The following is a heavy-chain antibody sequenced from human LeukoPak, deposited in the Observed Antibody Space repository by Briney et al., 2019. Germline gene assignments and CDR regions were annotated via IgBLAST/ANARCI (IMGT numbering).Heavy chain of an antibody. D-gene: IGHD2-2*01. V-gene: IGHV4-39*07. CDR3: AGYCSSTSCQGLDY. CDR2: IYYSGST. Sequence: SETLSLTCTVSGGSISSSSYYWGWIRQPPGKGLEWIGSIYYSGSTYYNPSLKSRVTISVDTSKNQFSLKLSSVTAADTAVYYWAGYCSSTSCQGLDYWGQGTLVTVSS. J-gene: IGHJ4*02. CDR1: GGSISSSSYY.